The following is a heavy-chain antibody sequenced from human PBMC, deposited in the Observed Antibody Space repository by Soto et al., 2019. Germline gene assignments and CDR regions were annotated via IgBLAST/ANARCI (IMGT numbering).Heavy chain of an antibody. J-gene: IGHJ4*02. CDR3: ARGKVYYDSSGSFDY. V-gene: IGHV1-2*02. D-gene: IGHD3-22*01. CDR1: GYTFTGYY. CDR2: INPNSGGT. Sequence: ASVKVSCKASGYTFTGYYMHWVRQAPGQGLEWMGWINPNSGGTNYAQKFQGRVTMTGDTSISTAYMELSRLRSDDTAVYYCARGKVYYDSSGSFDYWGQGTLVTVSS.